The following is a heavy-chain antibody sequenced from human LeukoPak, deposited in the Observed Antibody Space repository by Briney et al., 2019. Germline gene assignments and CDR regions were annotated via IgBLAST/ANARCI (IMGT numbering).Heavy chain of an antibody. D-gene: IGHD1-26*01. CDR2: ISDSGDYT. CDR3: AKDQRPRGNYGYFDY. J-gene: IGHJ4*02. V-gene: IGHV3-23*01. Sequence: GGSLRLSCAASGFTFSTCGMSWVRQAPGQGVEWVSSISDSGDYTYYADSVKSRFSISRDNSKNTLYLQMDRLRAEDTAVYYCAKDQRPRGNYGYFDYWGQGTLVTVSS. CDR1: GFTFSTCG.